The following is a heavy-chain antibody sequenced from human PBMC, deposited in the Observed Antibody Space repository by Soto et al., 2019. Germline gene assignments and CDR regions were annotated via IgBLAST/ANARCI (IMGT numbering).Heavy chain of an antibody. CDR3: ARHYYYANHYYYAMDV. Sequence: QVQLQESGPGLVRPSGTLSLTCAVSGASISSSNWWSWVRHPPGKGLEWIGDIYHEGSTNRNPSMKSRATISVDQSKNQFSLRLTSVTAADTAVYYCARHYYYANHYYYAMDVWGQGTTVTVSS. J-gene: IGHJ6*02. D-gene: IGHD3-22*01. CDR2: IYHEGST. V-gene: IGHV4-4*02. CDR1: GASISSSNW.